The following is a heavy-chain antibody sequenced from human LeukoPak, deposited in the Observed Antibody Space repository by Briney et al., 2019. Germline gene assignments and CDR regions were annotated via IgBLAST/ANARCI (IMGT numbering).Heavy chain of an antibody. V-gene: IGHV1-2*04. CDR2: INPNSGGT. J-gene: IGHJ2*01. CDR1: GYTFTGYY. CDR3: ARLRGYSYGDWYFDL. D-gene: IGHD5-18*01. Sequence: ASVKVSCKASGYTFTGYYMHWVRQAPGQGLEWMGWINPNSGGTNYAQKFQGWVTMTRDTSISTAYMELGRLRSDDTAVYYCARLRGYSYGDWYFDLWGRGTLVTVSS.